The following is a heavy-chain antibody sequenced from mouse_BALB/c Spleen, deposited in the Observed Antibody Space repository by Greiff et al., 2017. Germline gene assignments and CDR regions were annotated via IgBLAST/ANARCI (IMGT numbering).Heavy chain of an antibody. V-gene: IGHV1S137*01. CDR2: ISTYYGDA. D-gene: IGHD2-4*01. J-gene: IGHJ4*01. CDR1: GYTFTDYA. CDR3: ARGDDYGYAMDY. Sequence: VMLVESGAELVRPGVSVKISCKGSGYTFTDYAMHWVKQSHAKSLEWIGVISTYYGDASYNQKFKGKATMTVDKSSSTAYMELARLTSEDSAIYYCARGDDYGYAMDYWGQGTSVTVSS.